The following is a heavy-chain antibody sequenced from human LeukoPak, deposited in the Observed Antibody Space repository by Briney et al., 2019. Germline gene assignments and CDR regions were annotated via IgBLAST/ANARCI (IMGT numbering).Heavy chain of an antibody. CDR3: TRPGYCSSTSCKDAFDI. J-gene: IGHJ3*02. V-gene: IGHV3-7*01. Sequence: PGGSLRLSCVASGFTFSDYYMSWVRQPPGKGLEWVANIKQYGSEKYYVDSVKGRFTISRDNDKNSLYLQMNSLRAEDTAVYYCTRPGYCSSTSCKDAFDIWGQGTMVTVSS. CDR2: IKQYGSEK. CDR1: GFTFSDYY. D-gene: IGHD2-2*01.